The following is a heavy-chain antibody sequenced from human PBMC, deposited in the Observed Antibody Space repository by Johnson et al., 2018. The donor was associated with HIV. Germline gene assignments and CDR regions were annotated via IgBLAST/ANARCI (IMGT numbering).Heavy chain of an antibody. CDR3: ARGGIRGYSYGPGAFDI. Sequence: VQLVESGGGLVQPGGSLRLSCAASGFTFSSYWMSWVRQAPGKGLEWVANIKHDGSEKYYADSVKGRFTISRDNSKNTLYLQMNSLRAEDTAVYYCARGGIRGYSYGPGAFDIWGQGTMVTVSS. D-gene: IGHD5-18*01. J-gene: IGHJ3*02. V-gene: IGHV3-7*05. CDR1: GFTFSSYW. CDR2: IKHDGSEK.